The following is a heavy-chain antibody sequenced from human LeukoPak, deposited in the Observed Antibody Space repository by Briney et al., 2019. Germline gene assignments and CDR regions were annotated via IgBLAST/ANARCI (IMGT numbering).Heavy chain of an antibody. D-gene: IGHD3-9*01. CDR1: GGSISSYY. Sequence: SETLSLTCSVSGGSISSYYWSWIRQPPGKGLEWIGYIQNTGSTNYNPSLKSRVTISGDVSKNQLSLKLSSVTAADTAVYYCAKTNGVANDILTGFYYFYYMDVWGNGTTVTVSS. J-gene: IGHJ6*03. CDR2: IQNTGST. V-gene: IGHV4-59*01. CDR3: AKTNGVANDILTGFYYFYYMDV.